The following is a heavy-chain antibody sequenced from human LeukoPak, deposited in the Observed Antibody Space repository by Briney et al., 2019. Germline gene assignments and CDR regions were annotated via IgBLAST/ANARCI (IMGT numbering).Heavy chain of an antibody. J-gene: IGHJ4*02. V-gene: IGHV4-4*07. CDR3: ARKDGDY. Sequence: SETLSLTCTVSGASISAFHWTWFRQPAGKGLEWIGLIYSSGSTLFNPSLKSRVAMSVDLTKNQLSLKLTSVTAADTAMYCCARKDGDYWGRGTLVTVSS. CDR2: IYSSGST. CDR1: GASISAFH.